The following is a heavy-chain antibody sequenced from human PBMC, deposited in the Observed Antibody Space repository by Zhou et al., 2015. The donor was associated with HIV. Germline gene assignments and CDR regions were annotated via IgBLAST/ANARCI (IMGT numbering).Heavy chain of an antibody. J-gene: IGHJ4*02. CDR2: IIPILGIA. D-gene: IGHD6-13*01. CDR1: GGTFSSYT. Sequence: QVQLVQSGAEVKKPGSSVKVSCKASGGTFSSYTISWVRQAPGQGLEWMGRIIPILGIANYAQKFQGRVTITADKSTSTAYMELSSLRSEDTAVYYCARDERSSSWYSVYWGQGTLVTVSS. CDR3: ARDERSSSWYSVY. V-gene: IGHV1-69*08.